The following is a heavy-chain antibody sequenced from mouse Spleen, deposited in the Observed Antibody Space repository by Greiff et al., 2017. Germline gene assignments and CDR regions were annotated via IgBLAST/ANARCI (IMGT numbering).Heavy chain of an antibody. CDR2: INPNYGTT. Sequence: VQLQQSGPELVKPGASVKISCKASGYSFTDYNMNWVKQSNGKSLEWIGVINPNYGTTSYNQKFKGKATLTVDQSSSTAYMQLNSLTSEDSAVYHCARRGGYDARYYAMDYWGQGTSVTVSS. D-gene: IGHD3-1*01. CDR1: GYSFTDYN. J-gene: IGHJ4*01. V-gene: IGHV1-39*01. CDR3: ARRGGYDARYYAMDY.